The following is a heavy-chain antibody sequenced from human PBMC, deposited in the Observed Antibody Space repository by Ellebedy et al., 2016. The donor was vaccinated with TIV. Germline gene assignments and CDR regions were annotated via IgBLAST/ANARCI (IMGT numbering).Heavy chain of an antibody. V-gene: IGHV1-69*13. CDR3: ARELSGWYKGGYYYYYGMDV. J-gene: IGHJ6*02. CDR2: IIPIFGTA. Sequence: AASVKVSCKASGYTFTSYGISWVRQAPGQGLEWMGGIIPIFGTANYAQKFQGRVTITADESTSTAYMELSSLRSEDTAVYYCARELSGWYKGGYYYYYGMDVWGQGTTVTVSS. CDR1: GYTFTSYG. D-gene: IGHD6-19*01.